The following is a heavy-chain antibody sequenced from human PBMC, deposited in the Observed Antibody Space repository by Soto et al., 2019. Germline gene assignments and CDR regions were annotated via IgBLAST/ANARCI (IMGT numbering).Heavy chain of an antibody. D-gene: IGHD2-15*01. V-gene: IGHV1-69*12. CDR3: ARDIVVVVAATRENWFDP. Sequence: QVQLVQSGAEVKKPGSSVKVSCKASGGTFSSYAISWVRQAPGQGLEWMGGIIPIFGTANYAQKFQGRVTITADESTSPAYMELSSLRSEDTAVYYCARDIVVVVAATRENWFDPWGQGTLVTVSS. CDR2: IIPIFGTA. CDR1: GGTFSSYA. J-gene: IGHJ5*02.